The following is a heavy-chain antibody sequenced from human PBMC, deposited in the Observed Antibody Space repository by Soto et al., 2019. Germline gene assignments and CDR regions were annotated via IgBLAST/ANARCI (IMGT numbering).Heavy chain of an antibody. J-gene: IGHJ6*02. D-gene: IGHD6-6*01. V-gene: IGHV1-69*13. CDR2: IIPIFGTA. CDR1: GGTFSSYA. CDR3: ARYRYSSSSPDYYYGMDV. Sequence: VASVKVSCKASGGTFSSYAISWVRQAPGQGLEWMGGIIPIFGTANYAQKFQGRVTITADESTSTAYMELSSLRSEDTAVYYCARYRYSSSSPDYYYGMDVWGQGTTVTVSS.